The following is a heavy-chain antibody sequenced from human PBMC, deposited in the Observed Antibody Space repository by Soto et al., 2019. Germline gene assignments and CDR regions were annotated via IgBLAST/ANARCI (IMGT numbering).Heavy chain of an antibody. Sequence: QVQLVESGGGVVQPGGSLRLSCAPSGFIFSSYGMHWVRQAPGKGLEWVAVIRHDGSNKYYADSGKCRFTISRDNSKNTLYLEMNSLRVEDTAVYYCARAKQGRGGYDSAFDYWGQGTLVTVSS. J-gene: IGHJ4*02. CDR1: GFIFSSYG. CDR2: IRHDGSNK. V-gene: IGHV3-33*01. CDR3: ARAKQGRGGYDSAFDY. D-gene: IGHD5-12*01.